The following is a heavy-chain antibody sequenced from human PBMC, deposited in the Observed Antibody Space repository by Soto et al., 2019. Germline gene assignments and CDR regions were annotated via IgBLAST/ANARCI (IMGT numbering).Heavy chain of an antibody. D-gene: IGHD3-3*01. J-gene: IGHJ4*02. CDR3: AKGPIFGVENIYDY. V-gene: IGHV3-23*01. CDR1: GFTFSSYA. CDR2: MSGAGRSS. Sequence: DVQLLESGGDLVQPGGSLRLSCAASGFTFSSYAMSWVRQAPGKGLGWVSSMSGAGRSSYDAYPVKGRFTISRDNSKNTLYLQMNNLRAEDTALYYCAKGPIFGVENIYDYWGQGTLVTVSS.